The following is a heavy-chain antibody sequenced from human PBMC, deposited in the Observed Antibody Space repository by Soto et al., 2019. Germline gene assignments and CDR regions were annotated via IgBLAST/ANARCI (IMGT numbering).Heavy chain of an antibody. CDR3: AKGSGPYRPYYFDF. J-gene: IGHJ4*02. CDR1: GFTFSNYA. Sequence: VQLLESGGDLVQPGGSLRLSCAASGFTFSNYAMSWVRQAPGKGLEWVSAITDSGGDTYYADSVKGRFTLSRDNSKNTLYLEMNSLRAEDTAVYYCAKGSGPYRPYYFDFWGQGTLVTVSS. D-gene: IGHD6-25*01. V-gene: IGHV3-23*01. CDR2: ITDSGGDT.